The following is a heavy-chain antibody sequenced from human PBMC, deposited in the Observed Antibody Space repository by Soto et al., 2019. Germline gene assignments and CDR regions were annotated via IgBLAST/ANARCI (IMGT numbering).Heavy chain of an antibody. V-gene: IGHV4-31*03. CDR1: GGSISSGGYY. CDR3: AREGVVPAALDY. Sequence: QVPLQESGPGLVKPSQTLSLTCTVSGGSISSGGYYWSWIRQHPGKGLEWIGYIYYSGSTYYNPSLKSRVTISVDTSKNQFSLKLSSVTAADTAVYYCAREGVVPAALDYWGQGTLVTVSS. CDR2: IYYSGST. J-gene: IGHJ4*02. D-gene: IGHD2-2*01.